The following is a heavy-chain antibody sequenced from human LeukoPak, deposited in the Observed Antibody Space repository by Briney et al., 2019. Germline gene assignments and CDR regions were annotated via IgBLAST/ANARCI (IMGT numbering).Heavy chain of an antibody. CDR1: GFTFSSYG. D-gene: IGHD3-22*01. Sequence: GGSLRLSCAASGFTFSSYGMHWVRQAPGKGLEWVAFIRYDGSNKYYADSVKGRFTISRDNSKNTLYLQMNSLRAEDTAVYYCAKDRTMIVVPLENWGQGPLVTVSS. J-gene: IGHJ4*02. CDR2: IRYDGSNK. V-gene: IGHV3-30*02. CDR3: AKDRTMIVVPLEN.